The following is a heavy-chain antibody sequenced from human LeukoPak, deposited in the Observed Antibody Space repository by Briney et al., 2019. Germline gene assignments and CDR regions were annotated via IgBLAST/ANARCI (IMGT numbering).Heavy chain of an antibody. CDR1: GGSTSSGDCY. CDR2: IYYSGST. J-gene: IGHJ4*02. V-gene: IGHV4-30-4*08. Sequence: PSQTLSLTCTVSGGSTSSGDCYWSWIRQPPGKGLEWIGYIYYSGSTYYNPSLKSRVAISVDTSKNQFSLKLSSVTAADTAVYYCASLYGSGSYSKLDYWGQGTLVTVSS. CDR3: ASLYGSGSYSKLDY. D-gene: IGHD3-10*01.